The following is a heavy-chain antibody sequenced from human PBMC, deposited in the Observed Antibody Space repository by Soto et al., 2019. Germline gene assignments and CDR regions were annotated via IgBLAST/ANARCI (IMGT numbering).Heavy chain of an antibody. J-gene: IGHJ4*02. D-gene: IGHD4-17*01. Sequence: QVQLQQWGAGLLKPSETLSLTSGVYAESFSAYFWCWIRQPPGQRLEWIGGILTSGATNYNPSLRSRVTMSVDTSKNQFSLNLNSLTAADTAVYYCARDDPVTRTIDYWGQGTLVTVSS. CDR2: ILTSGAT. V-gene: IGHV4-34*02. CDR3: ARDDPVTRTIDY. CDR1: AESFSAYF.